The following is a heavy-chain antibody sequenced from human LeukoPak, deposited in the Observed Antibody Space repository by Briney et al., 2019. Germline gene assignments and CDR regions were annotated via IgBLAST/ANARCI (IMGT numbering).Heavy chain of an antibody. CDR2: IIPIFGTA. D-gene: IGHD3-10*01. V-gene: IGHV1-69*06. J-gene: IGHJ3*02. CDR1: GGTFSSYA. Sequence: SVKVSCKASGGTFSSYAIIWVRQAPGHGLEWMGGIIPIFGTANYAQKFQGRVTSTADKSTITAYMELSSLRSEGTAVCYCARDKLWFGELFNDDAFDIWGQGTLVTVSS. CDR3: ARDKLWFGELFNDDAFDI.